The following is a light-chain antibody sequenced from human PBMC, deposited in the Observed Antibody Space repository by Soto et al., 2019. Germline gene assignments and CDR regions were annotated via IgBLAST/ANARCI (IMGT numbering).Light chain of an antibody. Sequence: EIVLTQSPGTLSLSPGERATLSCRASQSVGSSYLAWYQQKPGQAPRLIIYGASSRATGIPDTFSGSGSGTDFTLTINRLEPEDFAVYYCQQYGSSPSFGGGTKVEIK. CDR1: QSVGSSY. CDR3: QQYGSSPS. J-gene: IGKJ4*01. CDR2: GAS. V-gene: IGKV3-20*01.